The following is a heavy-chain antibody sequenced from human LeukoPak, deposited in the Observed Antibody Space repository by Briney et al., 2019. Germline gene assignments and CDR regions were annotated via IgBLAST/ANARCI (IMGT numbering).Heavy chain of an antibody. J-gene: IGHJ4*02. CDR1: GGSLTITGYY. V-gene: IGHV4-39*01. CDR3: ARQSVPAASF. Sequence: PSETLSLTCTVSGGSLTITGYYWGWIRQPPGKGLEWIGNVYYSGSTYYNPSLKSRVTISVDTSKDQFSLKLNSVTAADTAVYYCARQSVPAASFWGQGTLVTVSS. D-gene: IGHD2-2*01. CDR2: VYYSGST.